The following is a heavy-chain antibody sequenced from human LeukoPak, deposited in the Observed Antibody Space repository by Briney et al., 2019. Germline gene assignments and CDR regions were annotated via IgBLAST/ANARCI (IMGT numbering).Heavy chain of an antibody. J-gene: IGHJ4*02. Sequence: GGSLRLSCAASGFTFSSFNMNWVRQAPGKGLEWVASIDTTSTYIFYADSVRGRFTISRDHARSSLSLQMHSLTADDTAVYYCARSRRDSAWYIDDYWGQGTLVTVSS. CDR1: GFTFSSFN. CDR3: ARSRRDSAWYIDDY. CDR2: IDTTSTYI. V-gene: IGHV3-21*01. D-gene: IGHD6-13*01.